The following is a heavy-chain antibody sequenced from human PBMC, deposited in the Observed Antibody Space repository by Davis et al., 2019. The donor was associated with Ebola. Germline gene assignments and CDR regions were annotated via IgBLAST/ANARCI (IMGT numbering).Heavy chain of an antibody. CDR1: GNSFSTHW. CDR2: IYTGDSDT. V-gene: IGHV5-51*01. CDR3: ATLRRTITGMDDGFDI. Sequence: GESLKISCKDSGNSFSTHWIGWVRQMPGKGLEWMGIIYTGDSDTRYSPSFRGQVTMSADKSIKTAFLQWSSLKASDSGMYYCATLRRTITGMDDGFDIWGQGTEVTVSS. D-gene: IGHD1-20*01. J-gene: IGHJ3*02.